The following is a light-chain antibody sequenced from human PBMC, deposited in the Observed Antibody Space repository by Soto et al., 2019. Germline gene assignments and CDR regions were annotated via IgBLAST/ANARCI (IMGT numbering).Light chain of an antibody. J-gene: IGLJ3*02. CDR2: EDN. CDR1: SGSIASNY. V-gene: IGLV6-57*01. Sequence: NFMLTQPHSVSESPGKTVIISCTRSSGSIASNYVQWYQQRPGSSPTTVIYEDNQRPSGVPDRFSGSIDSSSNTASLTISGLKTEDEADYYCQSYDSSIPWVFGGGTKVTVL. CDR3: QSYDSSIPWV.